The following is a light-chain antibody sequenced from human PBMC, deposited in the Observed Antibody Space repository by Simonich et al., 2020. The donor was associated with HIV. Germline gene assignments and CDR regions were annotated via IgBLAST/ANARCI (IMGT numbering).Light chain of an antibody. Sequence: IQLTQSPSFLSASVGDRITITCRASQGISSYLAWYPQKPGKAPNLLIYAASTLQSGVPSRFSGGESGTEFTLTISSLQPEDFATYYCQQLKGYPPTFGQGTRVEF. CDR2: AAS. CDR1: QGISSY. J-gene: IGKJ1*01. CDR3: QQLKGYPPT. V-gene: IGKV1-9*01.